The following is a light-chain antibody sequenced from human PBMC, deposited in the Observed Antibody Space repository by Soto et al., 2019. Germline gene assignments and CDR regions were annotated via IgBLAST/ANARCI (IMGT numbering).Light chain of an antibody. J-gene: IGLJ1*01. Sequence: QSALTQPASVSGSHGQSITISCTGTSSDVGAYKYVSWYQQHPGKAPKLMIYEVSNRPSGVSNRFSGSKSGNTASVTISGLLSEDEAHHYCTSYTNTTTQGFGTGSNAAVL. V-gene: IGLV2-14*01. CDR1: SSDVGAYKY. CDR2: EVS. CDR3: TSYTNTTTQG.